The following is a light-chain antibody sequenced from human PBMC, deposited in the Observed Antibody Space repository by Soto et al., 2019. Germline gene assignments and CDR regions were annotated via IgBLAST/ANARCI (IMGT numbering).Light chain of an antibody. V-gene: IGKV1-5*03. CDR1: QGFDSR. J-gene: IGKJ2*01. CDR3: QQYLFYPFT. Sequence: DIQMTQSPSTLSASVGDRVTITCRASQGFDSRLAWYQQKPGKAPKLLMYKASTLESGVLSRFSGSGSGTEFTLSISSLQPDDFATYYCQQYLFYPFTFGQGTKLEIK. CDR2: KAS.